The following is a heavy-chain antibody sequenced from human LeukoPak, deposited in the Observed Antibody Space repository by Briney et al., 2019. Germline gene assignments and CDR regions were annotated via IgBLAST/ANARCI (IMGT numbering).Heavy chain of an antibody. J-gene: IGHJ4*02. CDR2: LSGSGGSA. CDR1: GFIFSSYP. Sequence: PGGSLRLSCAASGFIFSSYPLNWVRQAPGKGLEWVSGLSGSGGSAYYADSVKGRFIISRDNSKNTLYLQMNSLRAEDTAVYYCAKDKDSSSWSRTFDYWGQGTLVTVSS. V-gene: IGHV3-23*01. CDR3: AKDKDSSSWSRTFDY. D-gene: IGHD6-13*01.